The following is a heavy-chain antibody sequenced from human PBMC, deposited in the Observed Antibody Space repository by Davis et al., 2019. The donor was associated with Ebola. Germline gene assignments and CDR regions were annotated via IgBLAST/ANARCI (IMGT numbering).Heavy chain of an antibody. CDR1: GFTFSNSW. V-gene: IGHV3-7*03. J-gene: IGHJ4*02. Sequence: PGGSLRLSCAASGFTFSNSWMAWVRQAPGKGLEWVANIKPDGSATFYVDSVKGRFTISRDNAKNLLDLQMSTLRAEDTAIYYCATSGGGHWGQGARVIVSS. CDR2: IKPDGSAT. D-gene: IGHD3-3*01. CDR3: ATSGGGH.